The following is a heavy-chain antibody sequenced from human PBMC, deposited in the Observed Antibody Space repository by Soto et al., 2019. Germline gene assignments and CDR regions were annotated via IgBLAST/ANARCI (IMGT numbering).Heavy chain of an antibody. Sequence: QLQLQESGSGRVKPSQTLSLTCAVSGGSISSGGYSWSWIRQPPGKGLDWIGYIYYSGSTYYNPSFKSGVAISVNRSKNLSPLTPSTVTAAETTMDYCARVPLPWGQRSLVSVSS. CDR1: GGSISSGGYS. J-gene: IGHJ5*02. CDR2: IYYSGST. CDR3: ARVPLP. V-gene: IGHV4-30-2*01.